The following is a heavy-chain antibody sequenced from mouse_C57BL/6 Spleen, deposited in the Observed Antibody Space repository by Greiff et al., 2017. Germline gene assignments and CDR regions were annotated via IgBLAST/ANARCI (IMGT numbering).Heavy chain of an antibody. Sequence: EVKLMESGGGLVKPGGSLKLSCAASGFNFSDYGMHWVRQAPEKGLEWVAYISSGSSTNYYAHTVQGRFTISRDNAKNTLCLQMTSLRSADTAMYSSGSRADVLYFDVWGTGATVTVSS. D-gene: IGHD3-3*01. CDR1: GFNFSDYG. J-gene: IGHJ1*03. CDR2: ISSGSSTN. V-gene: IGHV5-17*01. CDR3: GSRADVLYFDV.